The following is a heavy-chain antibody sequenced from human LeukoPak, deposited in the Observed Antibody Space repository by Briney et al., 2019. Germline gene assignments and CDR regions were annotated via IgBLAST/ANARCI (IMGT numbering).Heavy chain of an antibody. V-gene: IGHV4-34*01. D-gene: IGHD3-10*01. CDR1: GGSFSGYY. J-gene: IGHJ5*02. Sequence: SETLSLTCAVYGGSFSGYYWSWIRQPPGKGLEWIGEINHSGSTNYNPSLKSRVTVSVDTSKNQFSLKLSSVTAADTAVYYCARGARVLLWFRTSWFDPWGQGTLVTVSS. CDR3: ARGARVLLWFRTSWFDP. CDR2: INHSGST.